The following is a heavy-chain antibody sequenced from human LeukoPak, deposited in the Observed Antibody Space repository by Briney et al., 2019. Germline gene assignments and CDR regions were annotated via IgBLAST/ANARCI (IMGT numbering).Heavy chain of an antibody. Sequence: SETLSLTCAVYGGSLSGDYWSWVRQPPGKGLEWVGEINHSGSTNYNPSLKSRVTISVDTSKNQFSLKLSSVTAADTAVYYCARKSQRRRLNWFDPWGQGTLVTVSS. CDR1: GGSLSGDY. V-gene: IGHV4-34*01. CDR3: ARKSQRRRLNWFDP. J-gene: IGHJ5*02. D-gene: IGHD1-1*01. CDR2: INHSGST.